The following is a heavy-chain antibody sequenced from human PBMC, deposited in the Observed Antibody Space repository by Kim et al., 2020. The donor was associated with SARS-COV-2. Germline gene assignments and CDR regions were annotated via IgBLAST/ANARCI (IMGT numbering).Heavy chain of an antibody. CDR3: AREYRAAGYYYYGMDV. Sequence: SETLSLTCTVSGGSISSSSYYWGWIRQPPGKGLEWIGSIYYSGSTYYNPSLKSRVTISVDTSKNQFSLKLSSVTAADTAVYYCAREYRAAGYYYYGMDVWGQGTTVTVSS. J-gene: IGHJ6*02. CDR1: GGSISSSSYY. CDR2: IYYSGST. V-gene: IGHV4-39*07. D-gene: IGHD6-13*01.